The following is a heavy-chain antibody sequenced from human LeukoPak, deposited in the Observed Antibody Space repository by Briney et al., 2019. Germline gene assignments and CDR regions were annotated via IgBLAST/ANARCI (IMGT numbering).Heavy chain of an antibody. CDR2: ISGSGGST. V-gene: IGHV3-23*01. D-gene: IGHD5-12*01. CDR3: AREWLRYYFWFDP. CDR1: GFTSSSYG. Sequence: GGSLRLSCAASGFTSSSYGMSWVRQAPGKGLEWVSVISGSGGSTYYADSVKGRFTLSRDNSKNTLYLQMNSLRAEDTAVYYCAREWLRYYFWFDPWGQGTLVTVSS. J-gene: IGHJ5*02.